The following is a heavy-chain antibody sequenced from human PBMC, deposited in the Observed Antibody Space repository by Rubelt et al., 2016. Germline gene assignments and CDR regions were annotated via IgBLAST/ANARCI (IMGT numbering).Heavy chain of an antibody. Sequence: SLRLSCAASGFTISSDALHWVRQAPGKGLEWVALISYDGSKTYYADFVRGRFTISRDNSENTLYLYVNSLRAEDSAVYYCARDVRNRGWFDPWGQGTLVTVAS. CDR1: GFTISSDA. J-gene: IGHJ5*02. V-gene: IGHV3-30*04. CDR3: ARDVRNRGWFDP. CDR2: ISYDGSKT. D-gene: IGHD7-27*01.